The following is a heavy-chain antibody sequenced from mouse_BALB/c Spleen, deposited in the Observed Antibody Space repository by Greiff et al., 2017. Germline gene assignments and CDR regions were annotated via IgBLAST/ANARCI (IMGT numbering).Heavy chain of an antibody. J-gene: IGHJ2*01. Sequence: EVQLQQSGAELVKPGASVKLSCTASGFNIKDTYMHWVKQRPEQGLEWIGRIDPANGNTKYDPKLQGKATITADTSSNTAYLQLSSLTSEDTAVYYCARGGGYDYFDYWGQGTTLTVSS. V-gene: IGHV14-3*02. CDR1: GFNIKDTY. CDR2: IDPANGNT. CDR3: ARGGGYDYFDY. D-gene: IGHD3-1*01.